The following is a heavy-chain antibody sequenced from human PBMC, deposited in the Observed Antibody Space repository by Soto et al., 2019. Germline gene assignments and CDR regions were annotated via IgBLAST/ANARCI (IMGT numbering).Heavy chain of an antibody. J-gene: IGHJ5*02. D-gene: IGHD3-10*01. CDR2: IIPIFGTA. CDR3: ARGVGSGTYYNQYNCFDP. V-gene: IGHV1-69*05. Sequence: GASVTVSCTAPGGTLSSYAISWVRQANGQGLEWMGGIIPIFGTANHAQKLQGRVTMTTDTSTSTAYMELRSLRSDDTAVYYCARGVGSGTYYNQYNCFDPWGQGTLVTVSS. CDR1: GGTLSSYA.